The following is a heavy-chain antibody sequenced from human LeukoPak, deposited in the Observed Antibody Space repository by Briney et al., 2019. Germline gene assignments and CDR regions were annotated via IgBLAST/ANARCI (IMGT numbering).Heavy chain of an antibody. V-gene: IGHV4-39*07. J-gene: IGHJ4*02. CDR1: GGSISSSSYY. CDR3: ARVLGDSSGYLFDY. D-gene: IGHD3-22*01. CDR2: IYYSGST. Sequence: PSETLSLTCTVSGGSISSSSYYWGWIRQPPGKGLEWIGSIYYSGSTYYNPSLKSRVTISVDTSKNQFSLKLSSVTAADTAVYYCARVLGDSSGYLFDYWGQGTLVTVSS.